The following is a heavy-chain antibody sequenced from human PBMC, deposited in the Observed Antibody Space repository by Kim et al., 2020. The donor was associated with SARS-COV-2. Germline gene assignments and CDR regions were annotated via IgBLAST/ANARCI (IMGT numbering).Heavy chain of an antibody. V-gene: IGHV4-39*07. CDR1: GGSISSSSYY. CDR3: ARLKPTGYSSSWYGGGGWFDP. Sequence: SETLSLTCTVSGGSISSSSYYWGWIRQPPGKGLEWIGSIYYSGSTYYNPSLKSRVTISVDTSKNQFSLKLSSVTAADTAVYYCARLKPTGYSSSWYGGGGWFDPWGQGTLVTVSS. J-gene: IGHJ5*02. D-gene: IGHD6-13*01. CDR2: IYYSGST.